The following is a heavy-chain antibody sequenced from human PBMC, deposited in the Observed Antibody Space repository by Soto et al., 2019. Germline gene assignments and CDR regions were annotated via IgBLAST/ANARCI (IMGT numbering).Heavy chain of an antibody. V-gene: IGHV4-4*02. CDR3: ARELVATIFFGRNYYFDY. D-gene: IGHD5-12*01. Sequence: SETLSLTCAVSGGSISSSNWWSWVRQPPGKGLEWIGEIYHSGSTNYNPSLKSRVTISVDKSKNQFSLKLSSVTAADTAVYYCARELVATIFFGRNYYFDYWGQGTLVTVSS. CDR2: IYHSGST. CDR1: GGSISSSNW. J-gene: IGHJ4*02.